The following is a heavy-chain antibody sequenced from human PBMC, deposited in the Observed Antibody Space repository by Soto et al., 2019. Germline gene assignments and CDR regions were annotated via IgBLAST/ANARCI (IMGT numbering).Heavy chain of an antibody. D-gene: IGHD3-22*01. CDR1: GYTFTNYA. V-gene: IGHV1-18*01. Sequence: ASVKVSCKASGYTFTNYAFIWVRQAPGQGLEWMGWISANNGNTNYLQKLQGRVTMTTDTSKGTAYMALTSLQSDDTAVYFCARKDHYYDGFSYSRGAFDLWGQGTVVTVSS. CDR2: ISANNGNT. J-gene: IGHJ3*01. CDR3: ARKDHYYDGFSYSRGAFDL.